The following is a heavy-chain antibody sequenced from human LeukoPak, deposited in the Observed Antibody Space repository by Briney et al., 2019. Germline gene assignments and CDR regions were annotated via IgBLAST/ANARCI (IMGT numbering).Heavy chain of an antibody. D-gene: IGHD5-12*01. J-gene: IGHJ4*02. V-gene: IGHV1-8*01. Sequence: ASVKVSCKASGYTFTSYDINWVRQATGQGLEWMGWMNPNSGNTGYAQKFQGRVTMTRNTSISTAYVELSSLRSEDTAVYYCARNLLDIADPWESSGYWGQGTLVTVSS. CDR1: GYTFTSYD. CDR2: MNPNSGNT. CDR3: ARNLLDIADPWESSGY.